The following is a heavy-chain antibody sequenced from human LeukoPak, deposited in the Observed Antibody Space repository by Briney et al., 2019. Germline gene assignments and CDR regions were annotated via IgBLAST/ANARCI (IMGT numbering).Heavy chain of an antibody. CDR2: INHSGST. D-gene: IGHD1-26*01. J-gene: IGHJ4*02. CDR3: ARLGREGGDY. V-gene: IGHV4-34*01. CDR1: GGSFSGYY. Sequence: SETLSLTCAVYGGSFSGYYWSWIRQPPGKGLEWIGEINHSGSTYYNPSLKSRVTISVDTSKNQFSLKLSSVTAADTAVYYCARLGREGGDYWGQGTLVTVSS.